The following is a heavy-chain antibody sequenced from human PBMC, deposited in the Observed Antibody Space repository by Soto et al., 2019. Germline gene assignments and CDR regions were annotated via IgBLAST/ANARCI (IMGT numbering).Heavy chain of an antibody. CDR3: ARGWGGVAAAGTLLDF. CDR2: ITAGNGNT. D-gene: IGHD6-13*01. J-gene: IGHJ4*02. CDR1: GYIFTNFA. Sequence: QVQLVQSGAEVKKPGASVKVSCKTSGYIFTNFALHWVRQATGQRPEWMGWITAGNGNTKYSQNCQGRVTITSDTSATTAYMEWSSLRSEDTAVYYCARGWGGVAAAGTLLDFWGQGTLVTVSS. V-gene: IGHV1-3*01.